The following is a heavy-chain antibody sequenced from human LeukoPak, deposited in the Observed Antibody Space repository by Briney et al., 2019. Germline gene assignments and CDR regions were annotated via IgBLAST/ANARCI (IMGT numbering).Heavy chain of an antibody. CDR1: GFTFRSYA. CDR3: ARDRSRAVAGTRAFDI. Sequence: GGSLRLSCTGSGFTFRSYAFSWVRQAPGKGLEWVSATGSNGVTYYADSVKGRFTISRDNSENALYLQMNGLRAEDTAVYYCARDRSRAVAGTRAFDIWGQGTMVTVSS. J-gene: IGHJ3*02. D-gene: IGHD6-19*01. V-gene: IGHV3-23*01. CDR2: TGSNGVT.